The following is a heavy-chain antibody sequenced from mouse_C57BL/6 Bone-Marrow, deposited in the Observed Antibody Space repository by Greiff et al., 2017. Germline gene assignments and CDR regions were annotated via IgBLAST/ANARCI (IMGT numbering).Heavy chain of an antibody. Sequence: VQLQQSGAELVRPGASVKLSCTASGFNIKDDYMHWVKQRPEQGREWIGWIDPEYGDTAYASKFQGKATITADKSSNTAYRQLSSLTSKDTAVYYCTPYGYDGFAYWGQLTLVTVAT. CDR2: IDPEYGDT. CDR1: GFNIKDDY. V-gene: IGHV14-4*01. D-gene: IGHD2-2*01. CDR3: TPYGYDGFAY. J-gene: IGHJ3*01.